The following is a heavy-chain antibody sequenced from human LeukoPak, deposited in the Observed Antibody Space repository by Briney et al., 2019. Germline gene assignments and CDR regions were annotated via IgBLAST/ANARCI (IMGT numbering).Heavy chain of an antibody. CDR2: IKQDGSEK. CDR1: GFTFSSHW. D-gene: IGHD5-24*01. J-gene: IGHJ4*02. CDR3: AKRWLQLQLDYFDY. Sequence: PGGSLRLSCAASGFTFSSHWMSWVRQAPGKGLEWVANIKQDGSEKYYADSVKGRFTISRDNAKNSLYLQMNSLRAEDTAVYYCAKRWLQLQLDYFDYWGQGTLVTVSS. V-gene: IGHV3-7*01.